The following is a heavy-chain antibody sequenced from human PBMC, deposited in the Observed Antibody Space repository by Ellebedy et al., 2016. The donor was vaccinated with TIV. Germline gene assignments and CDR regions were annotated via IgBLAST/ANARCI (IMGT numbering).Heavy chain of an antibody. Sequence: GESLKISCAASGFRFSKYAMHWVRQAPGKGLEWVASMSHDGSRKYYADSVKGRFTISRDNSKNTLYLRMNSLRAEDTAVYYCAKFPYYYDSSGYSFWGQGTLVTVSS. J-gene: IGHJ4*02. CDR1: GFRFSKYA. CDR3: AKFPYYYDSSGYSF. CDR2: MSHDGSRK. V-gene: IGHV3-30-3*02. D-gene: IGHD3-22*01.